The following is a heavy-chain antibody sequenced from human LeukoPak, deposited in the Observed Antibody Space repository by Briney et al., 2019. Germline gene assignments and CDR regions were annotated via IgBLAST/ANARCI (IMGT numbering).Heavy chain of an antibody. V-gene: IGHV3-21*01. D-gene: IGHD3-3*01. CDR3: ARPQYYDLWSGYYPYYYGMDV. CDR2: ISSSSSYI. CDR1: GFTFSSYS. Sequence: GGSLRLSCAASGFTFSSYSMNWVRQAPGKGLEWVSSISSSSSYIYYADSVKGRFTISRDNAKNSLYLQMNTLRAEDTAVYYCARPQYYDLWSGYYPYYYGMDVWGQGTTVTVS. J-gene: IGHJ6*02.